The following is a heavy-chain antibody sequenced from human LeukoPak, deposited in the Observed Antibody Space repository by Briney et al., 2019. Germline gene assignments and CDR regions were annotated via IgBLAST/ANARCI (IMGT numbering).Heavy chain of an antibody. CDR2: FDPEDGET. J-gene: IGHJ5*02. D-gene: IGHD4-17*01. Sequence: GASVKVSCKVSGYTLTELSMHWVRQAPGKGLEWMGGFDPEDGETIYAQKFQGRVTMTEDTSTDTAYMELSSLRSEDTAVYYCATLGSGVTTLHRPGPWGQGTLVTVSS. V-gene: IGHV1-24*01. CDR1: GYTLTELS. CDR3: ATLGSGVTTLHRPGP.